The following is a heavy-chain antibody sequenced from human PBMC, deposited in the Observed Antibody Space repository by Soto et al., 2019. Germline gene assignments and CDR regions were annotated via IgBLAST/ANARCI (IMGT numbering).Heavy chain of an antibody. V-gene: IGHV4-59*12. CDR2: IYHSGST. CDR1: GGSISSYY. J-gene: IGHJ6*02. D-gene: IGHD3-3*01. Sequence: SETLSLTCTVSGGSISSYYWSWIRQPPGKGLEWIGYIYHSGSTFYNPSLKSRVTISVDRSKNQFSLKLSSVTAADTAVYYCARVGITIFGVVSDYNGTDVWGQGTTVTVSS. CDR3: ARVGITIFGVVSDYNGTDV.